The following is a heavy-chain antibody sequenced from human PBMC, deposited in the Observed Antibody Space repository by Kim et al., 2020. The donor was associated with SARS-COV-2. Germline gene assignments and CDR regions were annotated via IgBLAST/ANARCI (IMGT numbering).Heavy chain of an antibody. CDR1: GFTFSSFA. J-gene: IGHJ3*01. V-gene: IGHV3-23*01. Sequence: GGSLRLSCAASGFTFSSFAMNWVRQAPGKGLEWVSGXSGSGGSTYYADSVKGRLXFSRDXSKNTPXLQXXSLRAEDTAVYYCAXDFYWXNSGXXAFDVWGQGTMV. CDR3: AXDFYWXNSGXXAFDV. CDR2: XSGSGGST. D-gene: IGHD1-26*01.